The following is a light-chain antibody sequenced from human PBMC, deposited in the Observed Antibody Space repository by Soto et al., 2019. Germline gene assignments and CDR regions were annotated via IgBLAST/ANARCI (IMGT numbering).Light chain of an antibody. J-gene: IGLJ7*01. V-gene: IGLV2-14*03. Sequence: QSVLTQPASVSGSPGQSITISCTGTSSDIGAYNFVSWYQQHPGNAPQLIIFDVTNRPSGVSNRFSGSKSGNTASLTISGLQAEDEADYYCSSYTRNITRVFGGGTQLTVL. CDR3: SSYTRNITRV. CDR2: DVT. CDR1: SSDIGAYNF.